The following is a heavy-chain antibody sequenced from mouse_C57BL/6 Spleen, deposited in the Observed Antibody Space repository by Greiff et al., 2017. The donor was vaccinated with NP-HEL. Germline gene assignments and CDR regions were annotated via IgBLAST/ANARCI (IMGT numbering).Heavy chain of an antibody. CDR2: IDPNSGGT. J-gene: IGHJ4*01. V-gene: IGHV1-72*01. D-gene: IGHD2-4*01. Sequence: QVQLQQPGAELVKPGASVKLSCKASGYTFTSYWMHWVKQRPGRGLEWIGRIDPNSGGTKYNEKFKSKATLTVDKPSSTAYLQLSSLTSEDSAVEYCARGDDYDGRPYAMDYWGQGTSVTVSS. CDR1: GYTFTSYW. CDR3: ARGDDYDGRPYAMDY.